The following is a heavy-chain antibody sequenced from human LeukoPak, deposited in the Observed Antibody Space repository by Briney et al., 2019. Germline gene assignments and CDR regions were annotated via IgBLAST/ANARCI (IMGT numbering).Heavy chain of an antibody. CDR1: GYTFTSYA. CDR3: ARGASEYYYDSSGYYM. Sequence: GASVKVSCKAPGYTFTSYAMNWVRQAPGQGLEWMGWINTNTGNPTYAQGFTGRFVFSLDTSVSTAYLQISSLKAEDTAVYYCARGASEYYYDSSGYYMWGQGTLVTVSS. CDR2: INTNTGNP. J-gene: IGHJ4*02. V-gene: IGHV7-4-1*02. D-gene: IGHD3-22*01.